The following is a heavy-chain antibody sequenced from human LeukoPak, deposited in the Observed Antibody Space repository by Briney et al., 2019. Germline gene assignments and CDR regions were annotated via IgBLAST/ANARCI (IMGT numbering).Heavy chain of an antibody. J-gene: IGHJ6*03. Sequence: ASVKVSCKASGYTFTSYVINWVRQATGQGLEWMGWMNPNSGNTGYAQKFQGRVTMTRNTSISTAYMELSSLRSEDTAVYYCARGPYYYGSGSYLSYYYMDVWGKGTTVTVSS. CDR1: GYTFTSYV. V-gene: IGHV1-8*01. CDR3: ARGPYYYGSGSYLSYYYMDV. CDR2: MNPNSGNT. D-gene: IGHD3-10*01.